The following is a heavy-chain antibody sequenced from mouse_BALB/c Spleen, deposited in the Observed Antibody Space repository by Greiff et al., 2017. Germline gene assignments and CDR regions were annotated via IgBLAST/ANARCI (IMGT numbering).Heavy chain of an antibody. CDR1: GFTFSIYW. V-gene: IGHV6-6*02. CDR3: TRDYGNYFDY. D-gene: IGHD2-1*01. Sequence: EVQGVESGGGLVQPGGSMKLSCVASGFTFSIYWMNWVRQSPEKGLEWVAEIRLKSNNYATHYAESVKGRFTISRDDSKSSVYLQMNNLRAEDTGIYYCTRDYGNYFDYRGKGTTLTVSS. CDR2: IRLKSNNYAT. J-gene: IGHJ2*01.